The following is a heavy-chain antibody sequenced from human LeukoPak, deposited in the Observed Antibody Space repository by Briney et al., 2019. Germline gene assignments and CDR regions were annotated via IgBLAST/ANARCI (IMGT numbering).Heavy chain of an antibody. CDR3: AKFSDSSGYYDEYFDY. J-gene: IGHJ4*02. Sequence: GVSLRLSCAASGFTFSSYAMSWVRQAPGKGLEWVSAISGSGGSTYYADSVKGRFTISRDNSKNTLYLQMNSLRAEDTAVYYCAKFSDSSGYYDEYFDYWGQGTLVTVSS. CDR2: ISGSGGST. V-gene: IGHV3-23*01. D-gene: IGHD3-22*01. CDR1: GFTFSSYA.